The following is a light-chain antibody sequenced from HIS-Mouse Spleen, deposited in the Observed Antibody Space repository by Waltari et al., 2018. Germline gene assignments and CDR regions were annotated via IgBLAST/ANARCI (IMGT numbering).Light chain of an antibody. CDR1: ALPQNY. CDR3: YSTDSSGNHRV. V-gene: IGLV3-10*01. CDR2: EES. Sequence: SYELTQPPSVSVSPGQTARITCSRDALPQNYAYWYQPKSGQAPVLVIYEESKRPSGIPERFSGSSSGTMATLTISGAQVEDEADYYCYSTDSSGNHRVFGGGTKLTVL. J-gene: IGLJ2*01.